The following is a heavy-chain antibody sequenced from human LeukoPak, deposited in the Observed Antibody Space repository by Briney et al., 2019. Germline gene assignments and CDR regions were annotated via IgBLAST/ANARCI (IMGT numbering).Heavy chain of an antibody. CDR2: IYYSGST. CDR1: GGSISSYY. CDR3: AREGGCSGGSCYSGEWELPFDY. J-gene: IGHJ4*02. Sequence: PSETLSLTCTVSGGSISSYYWSWIRQPPGKGLEWIGYIYYSGSTNYNPSLKSRVTISVDTSKNQFSLKLSSVTAADTAVYYCAREGGCSGGSCYSGEWELPFDYWGQGTLVTVSS. D-gene: IGHD2-15*01. V-gene: IGHV4-59*01.